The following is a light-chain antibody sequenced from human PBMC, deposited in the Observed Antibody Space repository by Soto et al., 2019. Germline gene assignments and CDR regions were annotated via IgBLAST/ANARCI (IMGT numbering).Light chain of an antibody. V-gene: IGKV1-39*01. Sequence: DIQMTQSPSSLPSSVLERFTITCRASQSITRFLNWYQQKPGKAPKLLIYAASSLQSGVPSRFSGSGSGTDFTLTISSLQPEDFATYYCQQNYSPPPITFGQGTRLENK. CDR3: QQNYSPPPIT. J-gene: IGKJ5*01. CDR1: QSITRF. CDR2: AAS.